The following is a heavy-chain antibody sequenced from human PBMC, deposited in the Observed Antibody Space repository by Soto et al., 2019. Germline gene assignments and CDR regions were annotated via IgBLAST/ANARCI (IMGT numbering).Heavy chain of an antibody. CDR2: VSAYNGNT. CDR1: GYTFSSYG. J-gene: IGHJ4*02. CDR3: ARNYIRSSRNFDS. Sequence: ASVKVSCKASGYTFSSYGISWVRQAPGQGLEWMGWVSAYNGNTNYAQKVQGRVTMTTDTSTSTAYMELRSLRSDDTAVYYCARNYIRSSRNFDSWGQGTLVTVSS. V-gene: IGHV1-18*01. D-gene: IGHD6-6*01.